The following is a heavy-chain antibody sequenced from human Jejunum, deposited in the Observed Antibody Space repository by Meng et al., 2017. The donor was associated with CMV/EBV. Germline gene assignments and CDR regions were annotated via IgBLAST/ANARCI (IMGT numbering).Heavy chain of an antibody. CDR1: GGSINNYY. J-gene: IGHJ4*02. Sequence: LRVSGPGLVQPPETLSLICTVSGGSINNYYWNWIRQSAGKGLEWIGRIYTSGSTNYNPSLQSRVTMSVDTSKNQFSLKLTSVTAADTAVYYCARGYSSDWYDYWGQGALVTVSS. CDR2: IYTSGST. D-gene: IGHD6-19*01. CDR3: ARGYSSDWYDY. V-gene: IGHV4-4*07.